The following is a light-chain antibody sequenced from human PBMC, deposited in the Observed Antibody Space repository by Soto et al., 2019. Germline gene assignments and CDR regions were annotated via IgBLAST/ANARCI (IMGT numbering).Light chain of an antibody. CDR3: QVWDSSSDHPAV. CDR1: NIGSKS. Sequence: SYELTQPPSVSVAPGKTARITCGGNNIGSKSVHWYQQKPGQAPVLGIYYDSDRPSGIPERFSGSNSGNTATLTISRVEAGDEADYYCQVWDSSSDHPAVFGGGTQLTVL. J-gene: IGLJ7*01. V-gene: IGLV3-21*04. CDR2: YDS.